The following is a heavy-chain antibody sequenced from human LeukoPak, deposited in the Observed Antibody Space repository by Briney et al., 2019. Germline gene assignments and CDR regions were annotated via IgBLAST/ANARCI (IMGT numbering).Heavy chain of an antibody. D-gene: IGHD4/OR15-4a*01. V-gene: IGHV3-74*01. CDR3: VRGQGAHDNWFDP. CDR2: IKGDGIST. CDR1: GFDFSSNW. Sequence: GGSLRLSCAASGFDFSSNWMHWVRHAPGQGLVWVSRIKGDGISTNYADSVKGRFTISRDNAKNTLSLQMTSLRAEDTAIYYCVRGQGAHDNWFDPWGQGTLVTVAS. J-gene: IGHJ5*02.